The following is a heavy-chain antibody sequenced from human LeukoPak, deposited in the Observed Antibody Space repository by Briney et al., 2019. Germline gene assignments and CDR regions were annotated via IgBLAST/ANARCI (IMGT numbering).Heavy chain of an antibody. J-gene: IGHJ6*02. CDR1: GYTFTGYY. CDR3: ARAEEYSSSFYYYYGMDV. V-gene: IGHV1-2*02. CDR2: INPNSGGT. Sequence: ASVKVSCKASGYTFTGYYMHWVRQAPGQGPEWMGWINPNSGGTNYAQKFQGRVTMTRDTSISTAYMELSRLRSDDTAVYYCARAEEYSSSFYYYYGMDVWGQGTTVTVSS. D-gene: IGHD6-13*01.